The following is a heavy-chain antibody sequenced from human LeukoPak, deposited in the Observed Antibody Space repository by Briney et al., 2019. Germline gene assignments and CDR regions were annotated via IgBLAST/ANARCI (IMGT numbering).Heavy chain of an antibody. CDR1: GGSISSYY. D-gene: IGHD6-19*01. Sequence: SETLSLTCTVSGGSISSYYWSWIRQPPGEGLEWIGYIYYGGSTNYNPSLKSRVTISVDTSKNQFSLKLSSVTAADTAVYYCARTKYSSGWLDYWGQGTLVTVSS. J-gene: IGHJ4*02. V-gene: IGHV4-59*08. CDR3: ARTKYSSGWLDY. CDR2: IYYGGST.